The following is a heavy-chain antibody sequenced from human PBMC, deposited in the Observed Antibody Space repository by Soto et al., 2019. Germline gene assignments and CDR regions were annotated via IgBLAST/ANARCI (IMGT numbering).Heavy chain of an antibody. J-gene: IGHJ6*02. D-gene: IGHD3-16*01. CDR2: INPNSGGT. CDR1: GYTFTGYY. Sequence: ASVKVSCKASGYTFTGYYMHWVRQAPGQGLEWMGWINPNSGGTNYAQKFQGWVTMTRDTSISTAYMELSRLRSDDTAVYYCAGKKGGGYYGMDVWGQGTMVTVSS. V-gene: IGHV1-2*04. CDR3: AGKKGGGYYGMDV.